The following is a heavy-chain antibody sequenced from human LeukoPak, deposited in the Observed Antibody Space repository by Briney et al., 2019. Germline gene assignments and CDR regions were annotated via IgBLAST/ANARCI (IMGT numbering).Heavy chain of an antibody. Sequence: PGESLRLSCAASGFTFSSYSMNWVRQAPGKGLEWVSSISSSYIYYADSVKGRFTISRDNAKNSLYLQMNSLRAKDTAVYYCASDSGDSSGYPFDYWGQGTLVTVSS. CDR3: ASDSGDSSGYPFDY. CDR1: GFTFSSYS. J-gene: IGHJ4*02. V-gene: IGHV3-21*01. CDR2: ISSSYI. D-gene: IGHD3-22*01.